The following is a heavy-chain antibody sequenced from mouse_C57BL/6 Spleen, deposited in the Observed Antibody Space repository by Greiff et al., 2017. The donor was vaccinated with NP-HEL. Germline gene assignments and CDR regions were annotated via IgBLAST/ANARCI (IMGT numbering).Heavy chain of an antibody. D-gene: IGHD2-2*01. CDR2: ISDGGSYT. CDR3: ARDGYYYAMDY. Sequence: DVMLVESGGGLVKPGASLKLSCAASGFTFSSYSMSWVRQTPEKRLEWLATISDGGSYTYYQDNVKGRFTISRDKAKINLYMQMSQLKSEDTAMYYCARDGYYYAMDYWGQGTSVTVSS. V-gene: IGHV5-4*01. CDR1: GFTFSSYS. J-gene: IGHJ4*01.